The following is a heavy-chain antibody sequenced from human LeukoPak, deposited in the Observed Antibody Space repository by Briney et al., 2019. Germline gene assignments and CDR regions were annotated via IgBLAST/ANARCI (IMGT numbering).Heavy chain of an antibody. CDR1: GGSISSYY. CDR3: ARVGPLYYDSSGYLDY. D-gene: IGHD3-22*01. J-gene: IGHJ4*02. Sequence: PSETLSLTCTVSGGSISSYYWSWIRQPAGKGLEWIGRIYTSGSTNYNPSLKSRVTISVDTSKNQFSLKLSSVTAADTAVYYCARVGPLYYDSSGYLDYWGQGTLVTVSS. CDR2: IYTSGST. V-gene: IGHV4-4*07.